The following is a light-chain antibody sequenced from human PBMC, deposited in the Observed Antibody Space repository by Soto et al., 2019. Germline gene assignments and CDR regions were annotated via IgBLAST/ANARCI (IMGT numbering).Light chain of an antibody. CDR3: CSYTGSYSV. V-gene: IGLV2-11*01. J-gene: IGLJ3*02. CDR2: DVT. CDR1: GGFDF. Sequence: QSALTQPRSVSGSPGQSVAISCTGIGGFDFVSWYQQYPGKAPKLMFYDVTNRPSGVPDRFSASKSGDTASLTISGLQAEDEADYYCCSYTGSYSVFGGGTKLTVL.